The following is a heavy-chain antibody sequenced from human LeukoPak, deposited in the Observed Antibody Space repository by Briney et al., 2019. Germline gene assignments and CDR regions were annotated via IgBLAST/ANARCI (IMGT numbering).Heavy chain of an antibody. CDR1: GFTFRNYW. D-gene: IGHD4/OR15-4a*01. CDR2: LNSDWTGT. Sequence: PGGSLRVSCVAPGFTFRNYWIYWVRQAPGKGLVWVSRLNSDWTGTIYADSVKGRFTISRDNAKNTLYLQMNSLRAEDTAVYYCAGENGANRRAFDLWGQGTWVTVSS. CDR3: AGENGANRRAFDL. J-gene: IGHJ3*01. V-gene: IGHV3-74*01.